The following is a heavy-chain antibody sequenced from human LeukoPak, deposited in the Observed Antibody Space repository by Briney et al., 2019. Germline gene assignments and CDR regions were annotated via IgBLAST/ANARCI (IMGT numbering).Heavy chain of an antibody. D-gene: IGHD3-10*01. V-gene: IGHV3-23*01. CDR2: LSDSGSST. CDR1: GFTFSNYA. CDR3: AKVPYSDYGSGRPPFMDV. J-gene: IGHJ6*02. Sequence: PGGSLRLSCAASGFTFSNYAMSWVRQAPGRGLDWVSTLSDSGSSTYYADSVKGRFTISRDNSKNTLYLQMDSLRVEDTAIYYCAKVPYSDYGSGRPPFMDVWGQGITVAVSS.